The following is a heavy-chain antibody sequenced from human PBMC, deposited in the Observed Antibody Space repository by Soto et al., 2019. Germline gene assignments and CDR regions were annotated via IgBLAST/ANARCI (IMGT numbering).Heavy chain of an antibody. CDR2: INPYNGGA. CDR1: GYIFNDDY. J-gene: IGHJ4*02. Sequence: ASVKLSCTASGYIFNDDYIRCVRQAPGQGLEWMGWINPYNGGANFAQEFQGRVTMTRDTSLSIVYMEVTRLTYDDTAVYYCARDNYNYSGMDVWGQGTLVTVSS. D-gene: IGHD1-1*01. V-gene: IGHV1-2*02. CDR3: ARDNYNYSGMDV.